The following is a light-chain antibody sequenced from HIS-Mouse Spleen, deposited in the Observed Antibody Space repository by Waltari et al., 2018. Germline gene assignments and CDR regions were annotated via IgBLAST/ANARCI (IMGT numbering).Light chain of an antibody. CDR2: DDS. Sequence: SYVLTQPPSVSVAPGKTARITCGGNNLGSKSVHWYQQKPGQAPVLVVYDDSGRPSGIPGGVSGSNSGSTATLTISRVEAGDEADYYCQVWDSSSDHVVFGGGTKLTVL. CDR1: NLGSKS. CDR3: QVWDSSSDHVV. V-gene: IGLV3-21*03. J-gene: IGLJ2*01.